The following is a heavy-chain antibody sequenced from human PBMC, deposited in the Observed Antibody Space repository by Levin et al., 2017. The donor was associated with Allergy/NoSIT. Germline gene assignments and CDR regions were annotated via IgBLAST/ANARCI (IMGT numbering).Heavy chain of an antibody. J-gene: IGHJ2*01. D-gene: IGHD6-13*01. CDR1: GYSFTSYW. V-gene: IGHV5-51*01. CDR2: IYPGDSDT. CDR3: ARRSYSSSWYGPNWYFDL. Sequence: AGGSLRLSCKGSGYSFTSYWIGWVRQMPGKGLEWMGIIYPGDSDTRYSPSFQGQVTISADKSISTAYLQWSSLKASDTAMYYCARRSYSSSWYGPNWYFDLWGRGTLVTVSS.